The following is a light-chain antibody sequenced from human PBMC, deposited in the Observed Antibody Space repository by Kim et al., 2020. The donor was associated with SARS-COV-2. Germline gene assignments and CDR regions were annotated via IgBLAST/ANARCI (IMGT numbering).Light chain of an antibody. V-gene: IGLV10-54*01. Sequence: QAGLTQPPSVSKDLRQTATLTCTGNSNNVGNRGAAWLQQHQGHPPKLLSYRNNNRPSGISERFSASRSGNTVSLTIIGLQPEDEADYFCSTWDSSLSAVVFGGGTQLTVL. CDR1: SNNVGNRG. CDR3: STWDSSLSAVV. CDR2: RNN. J-gene: IGLJ2*01.